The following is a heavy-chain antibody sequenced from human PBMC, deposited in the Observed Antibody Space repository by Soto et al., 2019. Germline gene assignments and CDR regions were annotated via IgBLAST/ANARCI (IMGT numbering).Heavy chain of an antibody. J-gene: IGHJ5*02. Sequence: EVQLVESGGGLVQPGGSLRLSCAASGFTFSSYWMSWVRQAPGKGLEWVANIKQDGSEKYYVDSVKGRCTISRDNAKNALYRQMNSLRAEDAAVYYCARAVVVAATGWFDPWGQGTLVTVSS. D-gene: IGHD2-15*01. V-gene: IGHV3-7*01. CDR2: IKQDGSEK. CDR3: ARAVVVAATGWFDP. CDR1: GFTFSSYW.